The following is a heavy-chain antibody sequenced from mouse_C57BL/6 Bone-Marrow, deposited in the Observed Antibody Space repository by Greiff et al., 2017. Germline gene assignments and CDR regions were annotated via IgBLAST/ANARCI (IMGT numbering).Heavy chain of an antibody. CDR1: GYTFTSYG. CDR2: INPRSGNT. V-gene: IGHV1-81*01. J-gene: IGHJ3*01. CDR3: EGGWLPPY. Sequence: VKLVESGAELARPGASVKLSCKASGYTFTSYGISWVKQRTGQGLEWIGEINPRSGNTYYNEKFKGKATLTADKSSSTAYMELRSLTSEDSAVYFCEGGWLPPYWGQGTLVTVSA. D-gene: IGHD2-3*01.